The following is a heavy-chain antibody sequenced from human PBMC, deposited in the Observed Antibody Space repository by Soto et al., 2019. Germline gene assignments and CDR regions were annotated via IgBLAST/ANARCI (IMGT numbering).Heavy chain of an antibody. CDR1: GFTFSSYA. Sequence: GGSLRLSCAASGFTFSSYAMHWVRQAPGKGLEWVAVISYDGSNKYYADSVKGRFTISRDNSKNTLYLQMNSLRAADTAVYYCARDWGLGTGMVYFPVDYWGQGTLVTVSS. CDR2: ISYDGSNK. J-gene: IGHJ4*02. CDR3: ARDWGLGTGMVYFPVDY. D-gene: IGHD5-18*01. V-gene: IGHV3-30-3*01.